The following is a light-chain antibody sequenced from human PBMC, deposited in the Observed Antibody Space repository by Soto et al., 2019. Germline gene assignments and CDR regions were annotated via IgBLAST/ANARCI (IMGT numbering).Light chain of an antibody. CDR2: GNT. CDR3: QSYDSSLGDSV. Sequence: QAVVTQPPSLSGAPGQRVTFSCTGSSSNIGAGYDVHWYQQLPGTAPKLLIYGNTNRPSGVPDRFSGSKSGTSASLAIAGLQAEDEADYYCQSYDSSLGDSVFGGGTKLTVL. V-gene: IGLV1-40*01. CDR1: SSNIGAGYD. J-gene: IGLJ3*02.